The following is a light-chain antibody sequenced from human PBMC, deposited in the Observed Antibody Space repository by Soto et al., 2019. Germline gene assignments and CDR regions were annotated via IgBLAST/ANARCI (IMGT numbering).Light chain of an antibody. V-gene: IGKV1-8*01. J-gene: IGKJ1*01. CDR2: AAS. Sequence: AIRMTQSPSSFSASTGDRVTITCRASQGISSYLAWYQHKPGKAPKLLIYAASTLQSGVPSRFSGSGSGTDFTITVSCQQSEVVATYYRQQYYSYPQTFGPGTKVEIK. CDR1: QGISSY. CDR3: QQYYSYPQT.